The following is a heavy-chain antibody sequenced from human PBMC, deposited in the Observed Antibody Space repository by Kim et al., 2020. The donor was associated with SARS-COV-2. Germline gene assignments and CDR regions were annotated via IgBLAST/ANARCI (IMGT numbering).Heavy chain of an antibody. CDR2: IKQDGSEK. CDR1: GFTFSSYW. V-gene: IGHV3-7*01. CDR3: ARDPFNDFWSGYLV. Sequence: GGSLRLSCAASGFTFSSYWMSWVRQAPGKGLEWVANIKQDGSEKYYVDSVKGRFTISRDNAKNSLYLQMNSLRAEDTAVYYCARDPFNDFWSGYLVWGQGTTVTVSS. D-gene: IGHD3-3*01. J-gene: IGHJ6*02.